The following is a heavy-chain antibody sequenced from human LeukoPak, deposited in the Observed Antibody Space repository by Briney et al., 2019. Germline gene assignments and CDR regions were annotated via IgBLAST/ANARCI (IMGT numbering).Heavy chain of an antibody. CDR2: INPGDSET. Sequence: GESLKISCKGSGYRFTNNWIGWVRQMSGKGLEWVGIINPGDSETRYGPSFQGQVTISVDTSIRTAFLQWSSLKASDSAMYYCAKGPYSGSYFHWGQGTLVTVSS. J-gene: IGHJ4*02. V-gene: IGHV5-51*01. CDR1: GYRFTNNW. D-gene: IGHD1-26*01. CDR3: AKGPYSGSYFH.